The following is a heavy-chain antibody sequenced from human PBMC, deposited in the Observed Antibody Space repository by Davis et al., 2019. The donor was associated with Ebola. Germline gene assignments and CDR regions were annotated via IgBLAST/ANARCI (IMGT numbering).Heavy chain of an antibody. CDR3: ARELPPHCSGGSCYSYPITVNYYYYGMDV. D-gene: IGHD2-15*01. J-gene: IGHJ6*02. V-gene: IGHV4-59*01. CDR2: IYYTGIT. CDR1: GGSISSYY. Sequence: PSETLSLTCTVSGGSISSYYWSWIRQPPGKGLEWIAYIYYTGITNYNPSLKSRLTISIDTSKKQFSLQLNSVTAAETAVYYCARELPPHCSGGSCYSYPITVNYYYYGMDVWGQGTTVTVSS.